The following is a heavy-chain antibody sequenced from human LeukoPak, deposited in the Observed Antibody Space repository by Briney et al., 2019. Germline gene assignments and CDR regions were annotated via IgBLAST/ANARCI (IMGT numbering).Heavy chain of an antibody. D-gene: IGHD3-10*01. Sequence: GGSLRLSCAVSGFTFSSYWMHWVRHAPGKGLVWVSHIRTDGSTTAYADSVKGRFTISRDNAKNTLYLQMNSLRAEDTAVYYCARASMVRGRTNWFDPWGQGTLVTVSS. V-gene: IGHV3-74*01. CDR3: ARASMVRGRTNWFDP. CDR2: IRTDGSTT. CDR1: GFTFSSYW. J-gene: IGHJ5*02.